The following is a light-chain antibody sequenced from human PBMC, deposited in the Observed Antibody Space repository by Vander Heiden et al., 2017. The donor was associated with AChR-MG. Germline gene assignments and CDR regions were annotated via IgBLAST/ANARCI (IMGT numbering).Light chain of an antibody. V-gene: IGKV1-39*01. Sequence: DIQMTQSPSSLSASVGDIVTITCRASQKISSFLNWYQQKPEEAPKLLIYAAFNLFTGVPSRFSGSGSGTDFSLTISNLQPEDFATYYCQQSDSTPPTFGQRTKLEIK. J-gene: IGKJ2*01. CDR1: QKISSF. CDR3: QQSDSTPPT. CDR2: AAF.